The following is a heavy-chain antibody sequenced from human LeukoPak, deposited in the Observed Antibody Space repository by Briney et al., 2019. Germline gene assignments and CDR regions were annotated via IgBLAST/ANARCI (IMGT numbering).Heavy chain of an antibody. CDR3: ARDSDAGFDY. V-gene: IGHV3-74*01. Sequence: GGSLRLSCAASGFTFSRFWMHWVRQAPGKGLVWVARTSSVGSSTVYADSVKGRFTISRDNAKKTLYLQMNSLRAEDTAIYYCARDSDAGFDYWGQGTLVTVSS. CDR2: TSSVGSST. CDR1: GFTFSRFW. J-gene: IGHJ4*02.